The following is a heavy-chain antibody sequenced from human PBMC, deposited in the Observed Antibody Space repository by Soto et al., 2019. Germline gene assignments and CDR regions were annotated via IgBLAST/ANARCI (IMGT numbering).Heavy chain of an antibody. CDR1: GGTFSSYA. J-gene: IGHJ6*02. CDR3: ARDRIAGRKYYYGMDV. Sequence: QVQLVQSGAEVKKPGSSVRVSCKASGGTFSSYAISWVRQAPGQGLEWMGGIIPIVGTENYAQKFQGRVTITADESTSTAYMELGSLRSEDTAVYYCARDRIAGRKYYYGMDVWGQGTTVTVSS. CDR2: IIPIVGTE. D-gene: IGHD6-13*01. V-gene: IGHV1-69*01.